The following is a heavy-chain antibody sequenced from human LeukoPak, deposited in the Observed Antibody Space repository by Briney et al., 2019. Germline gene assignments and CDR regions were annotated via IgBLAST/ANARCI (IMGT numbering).Heavy chain of an antibody. Sequence: GGSLRLFCAASGFTFSSYAMSWVRQAPGKGLEWVSAIIPSGGSTYYADSVKGRFTISRDNSKNTLYLLMNSLRAEDTAVYYCARTRWSSSWYYFDSWGQGTLVTVSS. CDR3: ARTRWSSSWYYFDS. V-gene: IGHV3-23*01. J-gene: IGHJ4*02. CDR2: IIPSGGST. D-gene: IGHD6-13*01. CDR1: GFTFSSYA.